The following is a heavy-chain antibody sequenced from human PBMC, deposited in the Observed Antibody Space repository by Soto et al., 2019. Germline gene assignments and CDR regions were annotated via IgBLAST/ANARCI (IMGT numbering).Heavy chain of an antibody. CDR2: IGTAGDT. CDR3: ARGADQYSNYGGDAAKDYYYYYMDV. V-gene: IGHV3-13*01. D-gene: IGHD4-4*01. J-gene: IGHJ6*03. CDR1: GFTFSSYD. Sequence: GGSLRLSCAASGFTFSSYDMHWVRQATGKGLEWVSAIGTAGDTYYPGSVKGQFTISRENAKNSLYLQMNSLRAGDTAVYYCARGADQYSNYGGDAAKDYYYYYMDVWGKGTTVTVSS.